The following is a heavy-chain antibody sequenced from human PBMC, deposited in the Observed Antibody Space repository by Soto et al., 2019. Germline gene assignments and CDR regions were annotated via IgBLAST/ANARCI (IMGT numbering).Heavy chain of an antibody. V-gene: IGHV4-31*03. CDR2: IDYSGST. CDR3: ARGEGQGVPLDY. J-gene: IGHJ4*02. CDR1: GGSISSGGYY. D-gene: IGHD1-26*01. Sequence: QVQLQESGPGLVKPSQTLSLTCTVSGGSISSGGYYWSWIRQHPGKGLEWIGYIDYSGSTYYNQSLKSRVTISVDTSKNQFSLKLSSVTAADTAVYYCARGEGQGVPLDYWGQGTLVTVSS.